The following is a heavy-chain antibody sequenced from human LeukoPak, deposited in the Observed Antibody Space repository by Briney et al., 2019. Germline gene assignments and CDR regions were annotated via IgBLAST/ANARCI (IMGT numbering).Heavy chain of an antibody. J-gene: IGHJ4*02. CDR1: GGSIISYS. CDR3: ARGNLGYCMGRSLFIDD. Sequence: SEALSPTCTGSGGSIISYSWSWIRQPPGKGLEWIGYIYYSGSTNYNPSLKSRVTISVDTSKNQFSLKMSSVTAADTAVYYCARGNLGYCMGRSLFIDDSGQGSLVTVSS. CDR2: IYYSGST. D-gene: IGHD2-15*01. V-gene: IGHV4-59*01.